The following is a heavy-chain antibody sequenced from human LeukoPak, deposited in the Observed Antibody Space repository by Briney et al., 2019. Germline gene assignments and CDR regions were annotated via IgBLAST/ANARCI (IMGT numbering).Heavy chain of an antibody. CDR2: ISSSSSYI. V-gene: IGHV3-21*01. J-gene: IGHJ4*02. D-gene: IGHD2-21*02. Sequence: GGSLRLSCAASGFTFSSYSMNWVRQAPGKGLEWVSSISSSSSYIYYADSVKGRFTISRDNAKNSLYLQMNSLRAEDTAVYYCARDVVVTARPYYFDYWGQGTLVTVS. CDR3: ARDVVVTARPYYFDY. CDR1: GFTFSSYS.